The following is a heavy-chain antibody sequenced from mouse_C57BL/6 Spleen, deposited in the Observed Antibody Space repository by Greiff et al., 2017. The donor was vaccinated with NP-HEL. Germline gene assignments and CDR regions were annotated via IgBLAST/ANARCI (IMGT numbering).Heavy chain of an antibody. CDR2: IWRGGST. CDR1: GFSLTSYG. J-gene: IGHJ1*03. D-gene: IGHD2-5*01. Sequence: QVQLQQSGPGLVQPSQSLSITCTVSGFSLTSYGVHWVRQAPGKGLEWLGVIWRGGSTDYNAAFMSRMSIITDNSKSHVFFKMNRLQADDTAIYYCARGSHSKPDYWYFDVWGTGTTVTVSS. V-gene: IGHV2-5*01. CDR3: ARGSHSKPDYWYFDV.